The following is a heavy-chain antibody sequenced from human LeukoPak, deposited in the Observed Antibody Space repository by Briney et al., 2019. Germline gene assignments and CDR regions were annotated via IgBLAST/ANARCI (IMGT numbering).Heavy chain of an antibody. CDR2: IYASGNT. Sequence: SETLSLTCTVSGGSISSYYWSWVRQPAGKGLEWIGRIYASGNTNYNPSLKGRVTMTVDTSKNQFSLNLSSVTAADTAVYYCARDLEHCRNIICSNSAYWGQGTLVTVSS. J-gene: IGHJ4*02. V-gene: IGHV4-4*07. D-gene: IGHD2-2*01. CDR1: GGSISSYY. CDR3: ARDLEHCRNIICSNSAY.